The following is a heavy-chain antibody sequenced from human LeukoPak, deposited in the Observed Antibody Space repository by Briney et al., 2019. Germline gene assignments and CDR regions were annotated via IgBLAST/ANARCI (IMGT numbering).Heavy chain of an antibody. D-gene: IGHD3-22*01. CDR3: AKAPYDSSGLYYFDY. Sequence: PGGSLRLSCAASGFTFSSYAMSWVRQAPGKGLEWVSAISGSGGSTYYADSVKGRFTISRDNSKNTLYLQMNSLRAEDTAVYYCAKAPYDSSGLYYFDYWGQGTLVTVSS. CDR1: GFTFSSYA. J-gene: IGHJ4*02. V-gene: IGHV3-23*01. CDR2: ISGSGGST.